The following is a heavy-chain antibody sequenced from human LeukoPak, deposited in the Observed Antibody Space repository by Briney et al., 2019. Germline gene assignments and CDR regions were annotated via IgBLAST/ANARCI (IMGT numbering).Heavy chain of an antibody. CDR3: ARVRGYYYGSGSYPRYYFDY. J-gene: IGHJ4*02. CDR2: INHSGST. D-gene: IGHD3-10*01. V-gene: IGHV4-34*01. CDR1: GGSSSGYY. Sequence: SETLSLTCAVYGGSSSGYYWSWIRQPPGKGLEWIGEINHSGSTNYNPSLKSRVTISVDTSKNQFSLKLSSVTAADTAVYYCARVRGYYYGSGSYPRYYFDYWGQGTLVTVSS.